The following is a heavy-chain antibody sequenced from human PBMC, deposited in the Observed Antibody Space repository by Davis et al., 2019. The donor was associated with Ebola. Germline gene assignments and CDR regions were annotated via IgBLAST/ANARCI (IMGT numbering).Heavy chain of an antibody. CDR2: VNTNTG. Sequence: ASVTVSCKASGYTFSNYDMNWVRQAPRQELEWMGWVNTNTGRYAQGFTGRSFFSMDTSVSTAYLQISSLEADDTAVYYCARGPTGHIDYWGQGTLVTVSS. CDR1: GYTFSNYD. D-gene: IGHD3-9*01. J-gene: IGHJ4*02. V-gene: IGHV7-4-1*02. CDR3: ARGPTGHIDY.